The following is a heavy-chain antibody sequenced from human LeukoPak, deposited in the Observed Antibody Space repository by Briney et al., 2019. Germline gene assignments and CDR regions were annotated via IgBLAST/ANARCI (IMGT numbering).Heavy chain of an antibody. CDR2: IYTSGST. J-gene: IGHJ4*02. CDR3: ASRPYYDSRDY. D-gene: IGHD3-22*01. CDR1: GGSISSGSYY. Sequence: KPSETLSLTCTVSGGSISSGSYYWSWIRQPAGKGLEWIGRIYTSGSTNYNPSLKSRVTISVDTSKNQFSLKLSSVTAADTAVYYCASRPYYDSRDYWGQGTLVTVSS. V-gene: IGHV4-61*02.